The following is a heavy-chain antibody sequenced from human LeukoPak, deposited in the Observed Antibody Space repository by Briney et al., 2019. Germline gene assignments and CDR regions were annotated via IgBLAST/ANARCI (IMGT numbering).Heavy chain of an antibody. CDR1: GGTFSNYV. Sequence: ASVKVSCKASGGTFSNYVINWIRQAPGQGLEWMGGIIPIFHKPLYAQKFKGRVTITADESTTTVYMELSGLRSEDTAVYYCAREGAWGQGTLVTVSS. V-gene: IGHV1-69*13. J-gene: IGHJ5*02. CDR3: AREGA. CDR2: IIPIFHKP. D-gene: IGHD3-16*01.